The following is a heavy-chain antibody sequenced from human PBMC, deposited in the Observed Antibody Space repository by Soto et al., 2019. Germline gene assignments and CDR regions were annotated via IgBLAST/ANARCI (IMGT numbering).Heavy chain of an antibody. CDR1: GYSFTGYW. CDR2: IYPGDSDT. D-gene: IGHD1-26*01. J-gene: IGHJ6*02. V-gene: IGHV5-51*01. Sequence: PGESLKISCKGSGYSFTGYWIGWVRQMPGKGLEWMGIIYPGDSDTRYSPSFQGQVTISADKSISTAYLQWSSLKASDTAMYYCARQVGSWSYYYGMDVWGQGTTVTVSS. CDR3: ARQVGSWSYYYGMDV.